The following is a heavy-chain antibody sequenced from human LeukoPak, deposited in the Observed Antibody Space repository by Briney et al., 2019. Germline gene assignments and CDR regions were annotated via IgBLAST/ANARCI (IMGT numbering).Heavy chain of an antibody. J-gene: IGHJ4*02. V-gene: IGHV4-59*01. CDR3: ARDLGGSYYPYYFDY. Sequence: PSETLSLTCTVSGGSISSYYWSWIRQPPGKGLEWIGYIYYSGSTNYNPSLKSRVTISVDTSKNQFSLKLSSVAAADTAVYYCARDLGGSYYPYYFDYWGQGTLVTVSS. D-gene: IGHD1-26*01. CDR2: IYYSGST. CDR1: GGSISSYY.